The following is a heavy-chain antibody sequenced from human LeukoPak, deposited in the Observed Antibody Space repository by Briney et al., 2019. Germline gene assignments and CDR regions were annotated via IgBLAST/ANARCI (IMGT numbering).Heavy chain of an antibody. Sequence: GGSLRLSCAASGFTFSSYAMHWVRQAPGKGLEWVAVISYDGSNKYYADSVKGRFTISRDNSKNTLYLQMNSLRAEDTAVYYCAKEYHFWSGSPFDYWGQGTLVTVSS. CDR1: GFTFSSYA. J-gene: IGHJ4*02. CDR3: AKEYHFWSGSPFDY. D-gene: IGHD3-3*02. V-gene: IGHV3-30-3*01. CDR2: ISYDGSNK.